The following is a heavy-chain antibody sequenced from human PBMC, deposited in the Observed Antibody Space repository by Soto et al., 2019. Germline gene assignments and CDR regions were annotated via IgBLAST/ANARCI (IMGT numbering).Heavy chain of an antibody. V-gene: IGHV4-30-2*01. CDR1: GGSISSGGYS. J-gene: IGHJ5*02. CDR2: IYHSGST. D-gene: IGHD5-12*01. CDR3: ARVPVYSGYDSAWFDP. Sequence: AVSGGSISSGGYSWSCIRQPPGKGLEWIGYIYHSGSTYYNPSLKSRVTISIDRSKNQFSLKLSSVIAADTAVYYCARVPVYSGYDSAWFDPWGQGTLGTVPS.